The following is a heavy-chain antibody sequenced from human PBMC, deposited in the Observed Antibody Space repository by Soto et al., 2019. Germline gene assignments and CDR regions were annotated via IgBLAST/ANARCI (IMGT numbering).Heavy chain of an antibody. D-gene: IGHD3-22*01. J-gene: IGHJ4*02. Sequence: GGSLRLSCAASGFTLSTYEMMWVRQAPGKGLEWVSYISKSGTTTYYADSVRGRFTISRDNAKDSLDLQMNSLRAEDTAVYYCVTSLSGYYYNYWGQGTLVTVSS. CDR3: VTSLSGYYYNY. CDR1: GFTLSTYE. CDR2: ISKSGTTT. V-gene: IGHV3-48*03.